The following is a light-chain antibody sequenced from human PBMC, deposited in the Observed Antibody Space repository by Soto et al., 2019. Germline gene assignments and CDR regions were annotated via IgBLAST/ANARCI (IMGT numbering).Light chain of an antibody. J-gene: IGKJ3*01. CDR3: QQLQRTPFT. CDR1: QDVSRY. CDR2: GAS. V-gene: IGKV1-9*01. Sequence: QLTQSPSSLSASVGDRVTITCRASQDVSRYLVWYQQKAGKAPTLLIYGASTLQSGVPSRFSGFGSGTEFTLTISSRQPEDFATYHCQQLQRTPFTFGPGTKVDV.